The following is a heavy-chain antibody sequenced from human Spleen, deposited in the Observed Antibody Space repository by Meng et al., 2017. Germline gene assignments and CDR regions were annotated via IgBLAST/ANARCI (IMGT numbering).Heavy chain of an antibody. V-gene: IGHV4-61*01. CDR2: MYYSGST. CDR3: ARSSTSPASYFFDY. D-gene: IGHD6-6*01. J-gene: IGHJ4*02. Sequence: QFQLYESGSRLVRGSETLPLPCTVSGGSVSRGSFYWSWIRQRPGKGLEWIGHMYYSGSTKYNPSPKSRVTISVDTSKTQFSLKLSSVTAADTAVYFCARSSTSPASYFFDYWGQGTLVTVSS. CDR1: GGSVSRGSFY.